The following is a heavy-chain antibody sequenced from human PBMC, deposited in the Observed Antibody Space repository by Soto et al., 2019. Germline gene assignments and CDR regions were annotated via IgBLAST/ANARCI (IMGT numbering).Heavy chain of an antibody. Sequence: PGGSVRLSCAASGFTFSTYAMSWVRQAPGKGLEWVSAISGSGDSTYYADSVKGRFTISRDNSKNTLYLQMNSLRAEDTAVYYCAKGSIVGATFGYWGQGTLVTVSS. CDR2: ISGSGDST. CDR3: AKGSIVGATFGY. D-gene: IGHD1-26*01. CDR1: GFTFSTYA. J-gene: IGHJ4*02. V-gene: IGHV3-23*01.